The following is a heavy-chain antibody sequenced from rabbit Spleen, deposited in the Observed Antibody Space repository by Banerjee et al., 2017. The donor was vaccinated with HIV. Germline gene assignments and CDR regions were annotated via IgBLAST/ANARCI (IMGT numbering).Heavy chain of an antibody. CDR1: GVSFSSSSY. Sequence: VESGGGLVQPGGSLKLSCTASGVSFSSSSYMCWVRQAPGKGLEWIACIYAGSGGSTWYASWAKGRFTISKTSSTTVTLQMTSLTAADTATYFCARSTDSAARFNFWGPGTLVTVS. CDR2: IYAGSGGST. CDR3: ARSTDSAARFNF. J-gene: IGHJ4*01. D-gene: IGHD7-1*01. V-gene: IGHV1S40*01.